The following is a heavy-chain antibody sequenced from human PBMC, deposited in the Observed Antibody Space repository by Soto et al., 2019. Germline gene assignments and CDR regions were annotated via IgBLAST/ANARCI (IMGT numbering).Heavy chain of an antibody. Sequence: ASVKVSCKASGYTFTSYGISWVRQAPGQGLEWMGWISAYNGNTNYAQKLQGRVTMTTDTSTSTAYMELRSLRPDDTAVYYCARSAQGYCTNGVCYREYYYYYGMDVWGQGTTVTVSS. D-gene: IGHD2-8*01. CDR1: GYTFTSYG. V-gene: IGHV1-18*04. J-gene: IGHJ6*02. CDR2: ISAYNGNT. CDR3: ARSAQGYCTNGVCYREYYYYYGMDV.